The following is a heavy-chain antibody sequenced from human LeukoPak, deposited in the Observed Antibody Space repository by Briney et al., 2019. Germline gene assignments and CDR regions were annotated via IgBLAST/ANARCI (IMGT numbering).Heavy chain of an antibody. V-gene: IGHV4-59*11. J-gene: IGHJ6*02. Sequence: SETLSLTCTVSGASISGHYWTWIRQPPGKGLEWIGQIHYSGRPDYNPSLKSRVTISVDTSKNQLSLKVTSVTGADTAVYYCARFGVDYDMDVWGQGKTVTVSS. CDR1: GASISGHY. D-gene: IGHD3-16*01. CDR3: ARFGVDYDMDV. CDR2: IHYSGRP.